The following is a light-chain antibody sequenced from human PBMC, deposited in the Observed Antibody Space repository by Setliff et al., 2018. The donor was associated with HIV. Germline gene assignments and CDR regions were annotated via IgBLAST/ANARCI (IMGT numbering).Light chain of an antibody. CDR2: DVS. J-gene: IGLJ1*01. Sequence: QSAPPQPASVSGSPGQSITISCTGSSNDIGGYNYVSWYQQHPSKAPKLIIYDVSSRPSGVSNRFSCSKSGNTASLTISGLQSEDETDYYCSSYTSSHTYVFGSGTKVTV. V-gene: IGLV2-14*03. CDR3: SSYTSSHTYV. CDR1: SNDIGGYNY.